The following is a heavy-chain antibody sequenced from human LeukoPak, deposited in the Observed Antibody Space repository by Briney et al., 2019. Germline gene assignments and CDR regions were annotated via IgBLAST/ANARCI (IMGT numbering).Heavy chain of an antibody. J-gene: IGHJ4*01. CDR1: GFTLRSYG. V-gene: IGHV3-30*03. Sequence: GGSLRLSCAASGFTLRSYGMHWVRQAPGKGLEWVAVISYDGRNKYYADSVKGRFTVSGDNSRNTLYLQLNSLRAEDTAVYYCARGGSTYDYVWGSFWADYWGHGTLVTVSS. D-gene: IGHD3-16*01. CDR2: ISYDGRNK. CDR3: ARGGSTYDYVWGSFWADY.